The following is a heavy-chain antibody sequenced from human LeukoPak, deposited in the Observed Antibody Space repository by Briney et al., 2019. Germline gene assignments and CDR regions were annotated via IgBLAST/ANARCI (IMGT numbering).Heavy chain of an antibody. V-gene: IGHV3-74*01. J-gene: IGHJ4*02. CDR1: GFTFSSYW. CDR3: AANTQSGY. CDR2: INSDGSTT. D-gene: IGHD3-16*01. Sequence: PGGSLRLSCAASGFTFSSYWMHWVRQTPGKGLVWVSRINSDGSTTSYADSVKGRFTISRDNAKNTLYLQMNNVRAEDTAVYFCAANTQSGYWGQGALVTVSS.